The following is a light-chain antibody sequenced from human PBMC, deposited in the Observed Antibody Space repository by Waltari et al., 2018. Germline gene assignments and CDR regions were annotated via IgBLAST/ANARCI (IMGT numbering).Light chain of an antibody. CDR2: DDS. CDR1: SPNIGNNA. V-gene: IGLV1-36*01. J-gene: IGLJ3*02. CDR3: ATWDDSLNGGV. Sequence: QSVLTQPPSVSEAPRQRVTISCSGSSPNIGNNAVLWYQQLPGKAPRLLIYDDSLLPSGVSDRFSGSKSGTSASLAISGLQSEDEALYYCATWDDSLNGGVFGGGTKLTVL.